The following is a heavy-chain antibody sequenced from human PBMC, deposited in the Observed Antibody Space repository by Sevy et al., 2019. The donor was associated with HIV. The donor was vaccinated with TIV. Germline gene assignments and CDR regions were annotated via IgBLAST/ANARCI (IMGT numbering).Heavy chain of an antibody. CDR2: IIPLFASS. Sequence: ASVKVSCKASGGTFSSNAVHWVRQAPGQGLEWMGGIIPLFASSDYAQKFQGRVTITADESTSTAYMELSSLRSEDTAVYYCARGITMIRGGGYYFDYWGQGTLVTVSS. J-gene: IGHJ4*02. V-gene: IGHV1-69*13. CDR1: GGTFSSNA. CDR3: ARGITMIRGGGYYFDY. D-gene: IGHD3-22*01.